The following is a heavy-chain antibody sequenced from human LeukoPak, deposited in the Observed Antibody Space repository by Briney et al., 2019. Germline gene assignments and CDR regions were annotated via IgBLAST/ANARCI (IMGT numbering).Heavy chain of an antibody. D-gene: IGHD1-26*01. CDR3: AKGRLGGGSYYHFDY. CDR1: GFTFSNYA. CDR2: ISGNGGRT. J-gene: IGHJ4*02. Sequence: GGSLRLSCAASGFTFSNYAMAWVRQAPGKGLEWVSAISGNGGRTYSADSVQGRFTISRDNSKNTLYLQMNSLRAEDTAVYYCAKGRLGGGSYYHFDYWGQGTLVTVSS. V-gene: IGHV3-23*01.